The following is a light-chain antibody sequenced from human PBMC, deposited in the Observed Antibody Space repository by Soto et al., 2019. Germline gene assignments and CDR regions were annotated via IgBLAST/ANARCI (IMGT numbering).Light chain of an antibody. V-gene: IGLV2-14*01. CDR3: TSYTSSITYV. Sequence: QPVLTQPASVSGSPGQSITISCTGTSSDVGGYNYVSWYQQHPGKAPKLMIYDVSNRPSGVSSRFSGSKSGNTASLTISGLEAEDEADYYCTSYTSSITYVFGTGTKLTVL. CDR1: SSDVGGYNY. CDR2: DVS. J-gene: IGLJ1*01.